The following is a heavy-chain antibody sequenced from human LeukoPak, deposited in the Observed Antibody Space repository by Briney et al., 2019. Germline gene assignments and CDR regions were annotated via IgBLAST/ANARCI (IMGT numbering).Heavy chain of an antibody. D-gene: IGHD3-22*01. V-gene: IGHV4-39*07. CDR3: ARGEDYYDSSGYYYAYYFDY. CDR2: IYYSGST. CDR1: GGSISSSSYY. J-gene: IGHJ4*02. Sequence: SETLSLTCTVSGGSISSSSYYWGWIRQPPGKGLEWIGSIYYSGSTYYNPSLKSRVTISVDTSKNQFSLKLSSVTAADTAVYYCARGEDYYDSSGYYYAYYFDYWGQGTLVTVSS.